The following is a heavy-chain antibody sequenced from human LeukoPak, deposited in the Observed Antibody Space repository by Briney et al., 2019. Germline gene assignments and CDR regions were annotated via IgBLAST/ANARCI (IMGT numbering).Heavy chain of an antibody. D-gene: IGHD4-17*01. J-gene: IGHJ4*02. CDR1: GYTFTSYD. CDR3: ARFGDYRKAPTDY. Sequence: ASVKVSRKASGYTFTSYDIDRVRQATGQGLEWMGWMNPNSGNTGYAQKFQGRVTMTRNTSISTAYMELSSLRSEDTAVYYCARFGDYRKAPTDYWGQGTLVTVSS. CDR2: MNPNSGNT. V-gene: IGHV1-8*01.